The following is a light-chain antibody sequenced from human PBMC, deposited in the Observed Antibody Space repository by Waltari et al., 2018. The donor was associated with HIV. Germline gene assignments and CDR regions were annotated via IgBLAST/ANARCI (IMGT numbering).Light chain of an antibody. Sequence: DIQMTQSPSSVSASVGDRVTITCRASQDISTWLAWYQQKPGKAPNLLISGSSYLESGVPSRFSGSESGTTFTLTINSLQTEDFSTYFCQQTNTFPCTFGQGTRVDIK. CDR3: QQTNTFPCT. J-gene: IGKJ1*01. CDR2: GSS. V-gene: IGKV1D-12*01. CDR1: QDISTW.